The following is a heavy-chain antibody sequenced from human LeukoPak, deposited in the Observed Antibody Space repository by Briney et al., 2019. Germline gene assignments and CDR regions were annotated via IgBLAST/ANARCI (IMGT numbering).Heavy chain of an antibody. CDR1: GFTFSTYS. Sequence: PGGSLRLSCAASGFTFSTYSMNWVRQAPGKGLELVSYISSDSKTIYYADSVKGRFTISRDNAKNSLYLQMNSLRVEDTAVYYCATPFDYWGQGTLVTVSS. V-gene: IGHV3-48*01. CDR2: ISSDSKTI. J-gene: IGHJ4*02. CDR3: ATPFDY.